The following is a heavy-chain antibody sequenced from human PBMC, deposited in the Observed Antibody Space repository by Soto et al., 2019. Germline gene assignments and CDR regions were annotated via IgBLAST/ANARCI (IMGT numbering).Heavy chain of an antibody. CDR3: ARGLKGYYFDY. CDR2: ISSSSSTI. Sequence: EVPLVESGGGLVQPGGSLRLSCAASGFTFSSYSMNWVRQAPGKGLEWVSYISSSSSTIHYADSVKGRFTISKDEAKNSLYLQMNSLRAEDTAVYYCARGLKGYYFDYWGQGTLVTVPS. V-gene: IGHV3-48*01. J-gene: IGHJ4*02. CDR1: GFTFSSYS.